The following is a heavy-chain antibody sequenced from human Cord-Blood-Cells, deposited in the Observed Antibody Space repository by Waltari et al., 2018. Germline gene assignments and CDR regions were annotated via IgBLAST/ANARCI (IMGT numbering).Heavy chain of an antibody. D-gene: IGHD1-26*01. CDR3: ARSRGYSGSYDFDY. CDR2: INPNSGGT. CDR1: GYTFTGYS. Sequence: QVQLVQSGAEVKKPGASVKVSCKASGYTFTGYSMHWVRQAPGQGLEWMGWINPNSGGTNYAQKFQGWVTMTRDTSISTAYMELSRLRSDDTAVYYCARSRGYSGSYDFDYWGQGTLVTVSS. J-gene: IGHJ4*02. V-gene: IGHV1-2*04.